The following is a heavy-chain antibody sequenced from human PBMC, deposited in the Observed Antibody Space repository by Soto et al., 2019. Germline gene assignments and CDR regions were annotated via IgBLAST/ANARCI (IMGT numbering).Heavy chain of an antibody. V-gene: IGHV4-39*07. CDR2: IHYSGST. J-gene: IGHJ4*02. CDR1: GGSISTSSYY. Sequence: PSETLSLTCTVSGGSISTSSYYWGWIRQPPGKGLEWIGSIHYSGSTNYNPSLKSRVTISVDTSKNQFSLKLSSVTAADTAVYYCARGVYGGSLYFDYWAQGTLVTVSS. D-gene: IGHD2-15*01. CDR3: ARGVYGGSLYFDY.